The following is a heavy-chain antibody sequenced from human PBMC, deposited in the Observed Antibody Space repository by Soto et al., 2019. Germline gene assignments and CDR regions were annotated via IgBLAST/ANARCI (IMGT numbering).Heavy chain of an antibody. J-gene: IGHJ5*02. CDR2: IYYSGST. V-gene: IGHV4-31*03. CDR1: GGSISSGGYY. CDR3: ARVPAAIDNWFDP. Sequence: SETLSLTCTVSGGSISSGGYYWSWIRQHPGKGLEWIGYIYYSGSTYYNPSLKSRVTISVDTSKNQFSLKLSSVTAADTAVYYCARVPAAIDNWFDPWGQGTLVTVSS. D-gene: IGHD2-2*01.